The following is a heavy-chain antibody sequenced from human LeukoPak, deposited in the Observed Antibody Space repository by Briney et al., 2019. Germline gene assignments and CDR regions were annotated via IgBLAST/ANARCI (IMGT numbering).Heavy chain of an antibody. V-gene: IGHV4-4*02. Sequence: SGTLSLTCAVSGGSISSSNWWSWVRPPPGKGLEWIGSIYYSGSTYYNPSLKSRVTISVDASKNQFSLKLSSVTAADTAVYYCAREPRYSSSWYSDYWGQGTLVTVSS. D-gene: IGHD6-13*01. CDR2: IYYSGST. CDR1: GGSISSSNW. J-gene: IGHJ4*02. CDR3: AREPRYSSSWYSDY.